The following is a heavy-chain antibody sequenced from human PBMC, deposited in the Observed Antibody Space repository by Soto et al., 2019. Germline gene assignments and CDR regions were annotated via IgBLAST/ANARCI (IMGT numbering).Heavy chain of an antibody. Sequence: GASVKVSCKASGGTFSSYAISWVRQAPGQGLEWMGGIIPIFGTANYAQKFQGRVTITADESTSTAYMELGSLRSEDTAVYYCASSPYDILTGYYSGAFDIWGQGTMVTVSS. V-gene: IGHV1-69*13. CDR2: IIPIFGTA. D-gene: IGHD3-9*01. J-gene: IGHJ3*02. CDR1: GGTFSSYA. CDR3: ASSPYDILTGYYSGAFDI.